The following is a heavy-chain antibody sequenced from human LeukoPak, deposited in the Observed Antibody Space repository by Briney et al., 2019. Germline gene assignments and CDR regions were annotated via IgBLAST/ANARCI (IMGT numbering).Heavy chain of an antibody. CDR2: INHSGST. D-gene: IGHD6-19*01. J-gene: IGHJ4*02. CDR3: ARAGSGWYRPTVDY. CDR1: DGSISTYY. Sequence: PSETLSLTCTVSDGSISTYYWSWIRQPPGKGLEWIGEINHSGSTNYNPSLKSRVTISVDTSKNQFSLKLSSVTAADTAVYYCARAGSGWYRPTVDYWGQGTLVTVSS. V-gene: IGHV4-34*01.